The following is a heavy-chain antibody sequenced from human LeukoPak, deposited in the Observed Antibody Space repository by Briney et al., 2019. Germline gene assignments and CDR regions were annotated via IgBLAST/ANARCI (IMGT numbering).Heavy chain of an antibody. Sequence: SETLSLTCTVSGGSISSYYWSWIRQPPGKGLEWIGYIYYSGSTNYNPSLKSRVTISVDTSKNQFSLKLSSVTAADTAVYYCARLRYFDWFDYWGQGTLVTVSS. CDR3: ARLRYFDWFDY. V-gene: IGHV4-59*01. D-gene: IGHD3-9*01. J-gene: IGHJ4*02. CDR2: IYYSGST. CDR1: GGSISSYY.